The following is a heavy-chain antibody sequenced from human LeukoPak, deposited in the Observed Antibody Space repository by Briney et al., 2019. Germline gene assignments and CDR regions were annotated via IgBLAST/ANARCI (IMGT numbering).Heavy chain of an antibody. D-gene: IGHD2-15*01. J-gene: IGHJ3*02. Sequence: GGSLRLSCAASGFTFSNYGMHWVRQAPGKGLEWVAVISYDGSNKYYADSVKGRFTISRDNAKNSMYLQMNSLRADDTAVYYCARSSMVDANDAFDIWGQGTMVTVSS. CDR3: ARSSMVDANDAFDI. CDR2: ISYDGSNK. V-gene: IGHV3-30*03. CDR1: GFTFSNYG.